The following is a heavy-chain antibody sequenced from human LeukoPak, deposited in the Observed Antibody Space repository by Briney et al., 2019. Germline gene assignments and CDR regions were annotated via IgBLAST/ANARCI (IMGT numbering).Heavy chain of an antibody. CDR2: INPSDGSP. CDR1: GYSFTSYY. V-gene: IGHV1-46*01. Sequence: ASVKVSCKASGYSFTSYYMHWVRQAPGQGLEWMGVINPSDGSPNYAQKFQGRVTMTRDTSTTTVYMELSSLRSEDTAVYYCARDLVVVTVIPEGHFDYWGRGTLVTVSS. J-gene: IGHJ4*02. D-gene: IGHD2-21*02. CDR3: ARDLVVVTVIPEGHFDY.